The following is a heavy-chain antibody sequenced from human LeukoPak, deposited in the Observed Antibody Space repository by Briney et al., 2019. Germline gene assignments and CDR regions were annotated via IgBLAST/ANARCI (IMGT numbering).Heavy chain of an antibody. CDR1: GLTFSGYD. J-gene: IGHJ3*02. V-gene: IGHV3-33*08. D-gene: IGHD3-22*01. CDR3: ARSGTIYYDSSGASSPGAFDI. Sequence: GGSLRLSCAASGLTFSGYDMHWVRQAPGKGLEWVAVIWYDGSNKYYADSVKGRFTISRDNSKNTLYLQMNSLRAEDTAVYYCARSGTIYYDSSGASSPGAFDIWGQGTMVTVSS. CDR2: IWYDGSNK.